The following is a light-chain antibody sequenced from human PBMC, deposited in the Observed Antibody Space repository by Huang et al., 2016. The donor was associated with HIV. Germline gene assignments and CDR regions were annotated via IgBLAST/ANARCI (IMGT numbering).Light chain of an antibody. J-gene: IGKJ2*01. CDR3: QQYHNLPYT. Sequence: DIQMTQSPSSLSASVGARVTITCQASQDLGNYLNWYRQKPGRAPALLIYDAFNLETGVPARFSGSGAGADFTLTISSLQPEDSATYYCQQYHNLPYTFGQGTKLEIK. CDR1: QDLGNY. CDR2: DAF. V-gene: IGKV1-33*01.